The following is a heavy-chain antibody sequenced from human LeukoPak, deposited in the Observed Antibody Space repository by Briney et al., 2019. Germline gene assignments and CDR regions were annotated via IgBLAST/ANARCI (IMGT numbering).Heavy chain of an antibody. V-gene: IGHV3-48*01. D-gene: IGHD3-22*01. CDR2: ISSSSSTK. J-gene: IGHJ4*02. CDR1: GFTFSSYS. CDR3: AKEGADSSGYYQAFGY. Sequence: PGGSLRLSCAASGFTFSSYSMNWVRQAPGKGLEWVSYISSSSSTKYYADSVKGRFTISRDNAKNSLYLQMNSLRAEDTAVYYCAKEGADSSGYYQAFGYWGQGTLVTVSS.